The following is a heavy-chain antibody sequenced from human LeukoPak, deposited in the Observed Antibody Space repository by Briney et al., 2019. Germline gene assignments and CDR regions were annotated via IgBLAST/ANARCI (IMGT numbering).Heavy chain of an antibody. V-gene: IGHV4-34*01. CDR3: ARAVYGDYAGDIYNWFDP. Sequence: PSETLSLTCAVYGGSFSGYYWSWIRQPPGKGLEWIGEINHSGSTNYNPSLKSRVAISVDTSKNQFSLKLSSVTAADTAVYYCARAVYGDYAGDIYNWFDPWGQGTQVTVSS. CDR1: GGSFSGYY. CDR2: INHSGST. J-gene: IGHJ5*02. D-gene: IGHD4-17*01.